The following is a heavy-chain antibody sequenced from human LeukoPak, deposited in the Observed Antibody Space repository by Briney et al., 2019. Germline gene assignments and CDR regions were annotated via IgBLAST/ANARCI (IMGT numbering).Heavy chain of an antibody. J-gene: IGHJ3*02. CDR2: IRYDGSNK. CDR1: GFTFSTYW. D-gene: IGHD5-12*01. Sequence: GGSLRLSCAASGFTFSTYWMHWVRQAPGKGLEWVAFIRYDGSNKYYADSVKGRFTISRDNSKNTLYLQMNSLRAEDTAVYYCAKASGKRGYSGYGAFDIWGQGTMVTVSS. CDR3: AKASGKRGYSGYGAFDI. V-gene: IGHV3-30*02.